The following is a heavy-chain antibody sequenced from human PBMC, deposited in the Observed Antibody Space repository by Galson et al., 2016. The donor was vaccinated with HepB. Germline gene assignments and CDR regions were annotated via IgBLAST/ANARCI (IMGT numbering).Heavy chain of an antibody. D-gene: IGHD6-19*01. CDR3: ARLSLVVGGTIDY. CDR2: IKSDGRST. Sequence: LRLSCAASGLTFSSYWMHWVRQAPGKGLEWISHIKSDGRSTNYADSVKGRFIISRDNAKNTLYLQMNSPRAEDTAVYYCARLSLVVGGTIDYWGQGTLVTVSS. CDR1: GLTFSSYW. V-gene: IGHV3-74*01. J-gene: IGHJ4*02.